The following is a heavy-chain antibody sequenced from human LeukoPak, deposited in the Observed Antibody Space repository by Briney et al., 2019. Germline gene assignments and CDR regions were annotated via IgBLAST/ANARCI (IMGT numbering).Heavy chain of an antibody. CDR2: MNPNSGNS. CDR1: GYTFTSYE. D-gene: IGHD3-10*01. J-gene: IGHJ5*02. Sequence: GASVRVSCKASGYTFTSYEINWVRQATGQGLEWMGWMNPNSGNSGHAQKFQGRVTMARNTSIRTAYMELNSLRSEDTAVYYCARGSYGSGSYYYLWGQGTLVTVSS. V-gene: IGHV1-8*01. CDR3: ARGSYGSGSYYYL.